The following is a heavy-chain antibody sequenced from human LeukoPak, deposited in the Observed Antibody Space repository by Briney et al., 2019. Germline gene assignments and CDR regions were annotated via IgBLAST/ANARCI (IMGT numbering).Heavy chain of an antibody. V-gene: IGHV3-7*01. J-gene: IGHJ3*02. D-gene: IGHD4-17*01. Sequence: GSLRLSCAASGFTFSSYWMSWDRQAPGKGLEWVANIKQDGSEKYYVDSVKGRFTISRDNAKNSLYLQMNSLRAEDTAVYYCAREIYYGDRDAFDIWGQGTMVTVSS. CDR3: AREIYYGDRDAFDI. CDR2: IKQDGSEK. CDR1: GFTFSSYW.